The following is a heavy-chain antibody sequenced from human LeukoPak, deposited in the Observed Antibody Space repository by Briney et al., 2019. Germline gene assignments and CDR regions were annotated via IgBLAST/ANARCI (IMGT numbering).Heavy chain of an antibody. CDR3: TTGESLVGTTIHVRWAD. Sequence: AGGSLRLSCAASGFTFSNAWMTWVRQAPGKGLEWVGRIKSKTAGGTTDYAAPVKGRFTISRDDSKNTLYLQVNSLKTEDTAVYYCTTGESLVGTTIHVRWADWGQGALVTVSS. CDR1: GFTFSNAW. D-gene: IGHD1-26*01. V-gene: IGHV3-15*01. CDR2: IKSKTAGGTT. J-gene: IGHJ4*02.